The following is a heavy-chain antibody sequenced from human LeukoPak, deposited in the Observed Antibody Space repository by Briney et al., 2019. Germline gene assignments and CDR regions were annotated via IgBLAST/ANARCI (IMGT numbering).Heavy chain of an antibody. V-gene: IGHV4-39*01. Sequence: SQTLSLTCTVSAGSISSTSYYWDWIRQPPGKGLEWIGGIYYSGSTYYNPSLKSRVTISVDTSKNQFSLKLSSVTAADTAVYYCARQRKVGASAGYWGQGTLLTVSS. CDR3: ARQRKVGASAGY. D-gene: IGHD1-26*01. J-gene: IGHJ4*02. CDR1: AGSISSTSYY. CDR2: IYYSGST.